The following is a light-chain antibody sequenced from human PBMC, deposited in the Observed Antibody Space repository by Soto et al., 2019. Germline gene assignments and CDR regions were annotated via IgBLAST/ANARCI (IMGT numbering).Light chain of an antibody. CDR3: SSYAISSAYV. CDR2: DVN. J-gene: IGLJ1*01. V-gene: IGLV2-14*01. CDR1: NRHIGAYNY. Sequence: QAALTQPASVSRPPGQSITISCTGTNRHIGAYNYVSWYQQHPGKAPKLLIYDVNYRPSGVSNRLSGSKSGNTASLTISGLQAEDEADYYCSSYAISSAYVFGTGIKVTVL.